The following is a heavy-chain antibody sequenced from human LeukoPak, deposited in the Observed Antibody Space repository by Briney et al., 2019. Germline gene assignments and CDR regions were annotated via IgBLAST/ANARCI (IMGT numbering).Heavy chain of an antibody. V-gene: IGHV3-23*01. CDR3: ARVGKAARSEWFDP. Sequence: AGGSLRLSCAASGFTFSSYAMSWVRQAPGKGLEWVSTVSGSGGSTYYAGSVKGRFTISRDSSKNTLYLQMNSLRADDTAVYYCARVGKAARSEWFDPWGQGTLVTVSS. D-gene: IGHD6-6*01. CDR1: GFTFSSYA. J-gene: IGHJ5*02. CDR2: VSGSGGST.